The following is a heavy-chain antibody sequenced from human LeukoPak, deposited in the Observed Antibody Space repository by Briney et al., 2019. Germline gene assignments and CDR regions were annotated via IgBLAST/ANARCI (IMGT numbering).Heavy chain of an antibody. Sequence: GESLQISCQGSGYSFTSYWIGWVRQMPGKGLEWMGIIYPGDSDTRYSPSFQGQVTISADKSISTAYLQWSSLKASDTAMYYCARRITMVRGDLNWFDPWGQGTLVTVSS. J-gene: IGHJ5*02. CDR3: ARRITMVRGDLNWFDP. CDR1: GYSFTSYW. V-gene: IGHV5-51*01. D-gene: IGHD3-10*01. CDR2: IYPGDSDT.